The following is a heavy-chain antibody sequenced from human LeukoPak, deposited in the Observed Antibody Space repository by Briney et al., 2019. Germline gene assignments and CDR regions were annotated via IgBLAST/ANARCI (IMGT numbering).Heavy chain of an antibody. CDR1: GGSISSYY. V-gene: IGHV4-59*08. Sequence: PSETLSLTCTVSGGSISSYYWSWIRQPPGKGLEWIGYIYYSGSTNYNPSLKSRVTISVDTSKNQFSLKLSSVTAADTAVYYCARSAYYYGSGSYFSPIFDYWGQGTLVTVSS. CDR2: IYYSGST. CDR3: ARSAYYYGSGSYFSPIFDY. J-gene: IGHJ4*02. D-gene: IGHD3-10*01.